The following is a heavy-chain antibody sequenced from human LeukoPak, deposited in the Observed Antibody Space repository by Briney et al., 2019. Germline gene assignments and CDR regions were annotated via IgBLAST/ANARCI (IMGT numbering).Heavy chain of an antibody. Sequence: GGSLRLSCAASGFTLGSHAMSWVRQPPGKGLEWVSSITHSGDSTYNADSVKGRLTIPRDNSKNTLFLQMNSLRADDTDIHYFSKPLRMVGATPGHDAFDNWRERTLVSVS. CDR1: GFTLGSHA. D-gene: IGHD1-26*01. CDR2: ITHSGDST. J-gene: IGHJ3*02. CDR3: SKPLRMVGATPGHDAFDN. V-gene: IGHV3-23*01.